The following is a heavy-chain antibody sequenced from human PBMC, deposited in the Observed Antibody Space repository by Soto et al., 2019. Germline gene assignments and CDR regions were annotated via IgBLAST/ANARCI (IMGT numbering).Heavy chain of an antibody. V-gene: IGHV3-23*01. CDR1: GFTFSSYA. Sequence: PGGSLRLSCAASGFTFSSYAMSWVRQAPGKGLGWVSGISGSGGRTHYADSAKGRFTISRDSSRNTLFLQMNSLRAEDTAVYYCAKEPDVICGSYSLFDPWGQGTLVTVSS. J-gene: IGHJ5*02. CDR3: AKEPDVICGSYSLFDP. D-gene: IGHD3-16*01. CDR2: ISGSGGRT.